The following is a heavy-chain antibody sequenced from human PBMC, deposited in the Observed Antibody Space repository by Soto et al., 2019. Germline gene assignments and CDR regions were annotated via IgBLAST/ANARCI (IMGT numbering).Heavy chain of an antibody. Sequence: PSETMSLTCTVAGGSIISSSYYWGWLSQPPGKGLEWIGTIYYSGSPYYNPSLKSRVTISVDTFKNHFSLYLQMNSLRAEDTAVYYCARSEGEWELNRLPFDYWGQGTLVTVSS. CDR3: ARSEGEWELNRLPFDY. J-gene: IGHJ4*02. CDR1: GGSIISSSYY. V-gene: IGHV4-39*02. CDR2: IYYSGSP. D-gene: IGHD1-26*01.